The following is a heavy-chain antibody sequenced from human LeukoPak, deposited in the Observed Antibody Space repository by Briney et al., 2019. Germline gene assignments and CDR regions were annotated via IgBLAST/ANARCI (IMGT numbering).Heavy chain of an antibody. J-gene: IGHJ6*03. CDR3: VRVGSGTFNYYYYYYMDV. V-gene: IGHV3-11*01. CDR2: MSTSGTTI. D-gene: IGHD3-3*01. CDR1: GFTFSEYY. Sequence: GGSLRLSCAASGFTFSEYYMSWLRQAPGKGLEWVSYMSTSGTTIYYADSVKGRFTISRDNAKNSLYLQMNSLRAEDTALYYCVRVGSGTFNYYYYYYMDVWGKGTTVTVSS.